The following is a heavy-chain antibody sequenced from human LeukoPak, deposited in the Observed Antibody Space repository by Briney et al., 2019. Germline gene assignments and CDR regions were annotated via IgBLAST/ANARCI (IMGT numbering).Heavy chain of an antibody. D-gene: IGHD3-3*01. V-gene: IGHV3-23*01. CDR3: AKDVAGGTYYDFWSGYYDGAFDI. CDR1: GFTFSSYA. CDR2: ISGSGGST. J-gene: IGHJ3*02. Sequence: GGSLRLSCAASGFTFSSYAMSWVRQAPGKGLEWVSAISGSGGSTYYADSVKGRFTISRDNSKNTLYLQMNSLRAEDTAVYYCAKDVAGGTYYDFWSGYYDGAFDIRGQGTMVTVSS.